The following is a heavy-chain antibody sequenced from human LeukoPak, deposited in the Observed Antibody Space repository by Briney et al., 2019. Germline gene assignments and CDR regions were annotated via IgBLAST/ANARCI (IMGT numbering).Heavy chain of an antibody. D-gene: IGHD2-2*01. Sequence: SVKVSCKASGGTFSSYTISWVRQAPGQGLEWMGRIIPILGIANYAQKFQGRVTITADKSTSTAYMELSSLRSEDTAVYYCASQRALYCSSTSCQTANGAFDIWGQGTMVTVSS. CDR2: IIPILGIA. CDR3: ASQRALYCSSTSCQTANGAFDI. CDR1: GGTFSSYT. V-gene: IGHV1-69*02. J-gene: IGHJ3*02.